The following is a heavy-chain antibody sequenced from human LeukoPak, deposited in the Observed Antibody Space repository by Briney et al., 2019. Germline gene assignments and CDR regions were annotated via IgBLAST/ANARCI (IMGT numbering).Heavy chain of an antibody. V-gene: IGHV3-23*01. Sequence: GGSLRLSGTASGFIFSSYAMSWVRQTPGRGLEWVSTVTGTGVSTYYADSVKGRFTISRDKSKSTLYLQMNSLRADDTAVYYCAKQRGYFDDWGQGTLVTVSS. CDR3: AKQRGYFDD. J-gene: IGHJ4*02. CDR1: GFIFSSYA. CDR2: VTGTGVST.